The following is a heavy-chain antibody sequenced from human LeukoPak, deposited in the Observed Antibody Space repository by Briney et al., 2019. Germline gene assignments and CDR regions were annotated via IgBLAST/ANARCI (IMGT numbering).Heavy chain of an antibody. CDR3: ARMAYCGGDCYSDYFDY. J-gene: IGHJ4*02. CDR1: GYTFTGYY. V-gene: IGHV1-2*04. D-gene: IGHD2-21*02. CDR2: INPNSGGT. Sequence: GASVKVSCKASGYTFTGYYMHWVRQAPGQGLEWMGWINPNSGGTNYAQKFQGWVTMTRDTSTSTVYMELSSLRSEDTAVYYCARMAYCGGDCYSDYFDYWGQGTLVTVSS.